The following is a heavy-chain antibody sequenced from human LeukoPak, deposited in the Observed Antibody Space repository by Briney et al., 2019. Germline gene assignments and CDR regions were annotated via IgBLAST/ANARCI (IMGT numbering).Heavy chain of an antibody. CDR3: ARDATMIVVTGNFDI. CDR1: GFRFSDYY. CDR2: ISSSGSTK. J-gene: IGHJ3*02. V-gene: IGHV3-11*04. D-gene: IGHD3-22*01. Sequence: GGSLRLSCAASGFRFSDYYMIWIRQAPGKGLEWISYISSSGSTKYYADSVKGRFTISRDNARNSLFLQMNRLRAEDTAVYYCARDATMIVVTGNFDIWGQGTLLTVSS.